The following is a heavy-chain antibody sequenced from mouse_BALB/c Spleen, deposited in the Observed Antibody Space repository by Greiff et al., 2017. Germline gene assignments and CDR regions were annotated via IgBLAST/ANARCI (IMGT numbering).Heavy chain of an antibody. CDR1: GFTFSSYY. CDR3: ARRSYYGNYPYYYAMDY. V-gene: IGHV5-6-2*01. Sequence: EVMLVESGGGLVKLGGSLKLSCAASGFTFSSYYMSWVRQTPEKRLELVAAINSNGGSTYYPDTVKGRFTISRDNAKNTLYLQMSSLKSEDTALYYCARRSYYGNYPYYYAMDYWGQGTSVTVSS. CDR2: INSNGGST. D-gene: IGHD2-1*01. J-gene: IGHJ4*01.